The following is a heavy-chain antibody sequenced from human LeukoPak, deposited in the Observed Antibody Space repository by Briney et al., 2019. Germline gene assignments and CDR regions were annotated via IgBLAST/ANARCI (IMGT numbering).Heavy chain of an antibody. J-gene: IGHJ4*02. V-gene: IGHV3-23*01. CDR2: ISGSGGST. CDR1: GFTFSSYA. CDR3: ARRTTMVRGVIIKLRFFDY. D-gene: IGHD3-10*01. Sequence: PGGSLRLSCAASGFTFSSYAMSWVRQAPGKGLEWVSAISGSGGSTYYADSVKGRFTISRDNSKNTLYLQMNGLRAEDTAVYYCARRTTMVRGVIIKLRFFDYWGQGTLVTVSS.